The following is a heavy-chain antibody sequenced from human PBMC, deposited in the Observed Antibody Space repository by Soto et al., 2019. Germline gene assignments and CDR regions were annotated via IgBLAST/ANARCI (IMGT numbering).Heavy chain of an antibody. CDR1: GFTFSSYA. CDR3: LRHILITILGYYYGMDV. V-gene: IGHV3-23*01. J-gene: IGHJ6*01. D-gene: IGHD3-9*01. Sequence: EVRLLESGGGLVQPGGPLRLSCAASGFTFSSYAMSWVRQAPGKGLEWVSTISGSGGSANYADSVTDRFTISSDSSKNTLHLQMISLRADDTAVCSCLRHILITILGYYYGMDVWGQGTTVTVSS. CDR2: ISGSGGSA.